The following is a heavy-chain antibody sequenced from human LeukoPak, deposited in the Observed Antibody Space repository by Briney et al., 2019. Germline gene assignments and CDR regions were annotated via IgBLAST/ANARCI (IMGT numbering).Heavy chain of an antibody. D-gene: IGHD3-9*01. Sequence: ASVKVSCKASGYTFTSYGISWVRQAPGQGLEWMGWISAYNGNTNYAQKLQGRVTMTTDTSTSTAYMELRSLRSDDTAVYYCAREKGLLRYFDWFDYWGQGTLVTVSS. CDR3: AREKGLLRYFDWFDY. CDR1: GYTFTSYG. CDR2: ISAYNGNT. J-gene: IGHJ4*02. V-gene: IGHV1-18*01.